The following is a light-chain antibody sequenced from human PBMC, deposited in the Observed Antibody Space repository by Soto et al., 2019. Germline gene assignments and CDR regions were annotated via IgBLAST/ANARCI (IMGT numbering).Light chain of an antibody. Sequence: SYELTQAPSVSVAPGQTASVSCGGAIGYKPVHWYQQRPGQAPVLVLYNDRDRPSGIPERFSGSNSGDTATLTISRVEGGDEADYYCQVWDDRRLQVVFGGGTKLTVL. CDR3: QVWDDRRLQVV. J-gene: IGLJ2*01. V-gene: IGLV3-21*02. CDR2: NDR. CDR1: IGYKP.